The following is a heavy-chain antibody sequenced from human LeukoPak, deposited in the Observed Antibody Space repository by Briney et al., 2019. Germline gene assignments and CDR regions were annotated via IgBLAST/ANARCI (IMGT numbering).Heavy chain of an antibody. CDR1: GGSISSGGYY. CDR3: ARGAVGVLWFGEYFDY. CDR2: IYYSGST. J-gene: IGHJ4*02. Sequence: SETLSLTCAVSGGSISSGGYYWSWIHQHPGKGLEWIGYIYYSGSTYYNPSLKSRVTISVDTSKNQFSLKLSSVTAADTAVYYCARGAVGVLWFGEYFDYWGQGTLVIVSS. D-gene: IGHD3-10*01. V-gene: IGHV4-31*11.